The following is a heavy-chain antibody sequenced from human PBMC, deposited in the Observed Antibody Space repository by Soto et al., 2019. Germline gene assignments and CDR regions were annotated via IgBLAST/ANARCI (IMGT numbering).Heavy chain of an antibody. V-gene: IGHV1-69*13. CDR1: GGTFSSYA. CDR2: IIPIFGTA. J-gene: IGHJ6*02. D-gene: IGHD6-6*01. CDR3: ARAYSSSSFGYYGMDV. Sequence: SVKVSCKASGGTFSSYAISWVRQAPGQGLEWMGGIIPIFGTANYAQKFQGRVTITADESTSTAYMELSSLRSEDTAVYYCARAYSSSSFGYYGMDVWGQGTTVTVSS.